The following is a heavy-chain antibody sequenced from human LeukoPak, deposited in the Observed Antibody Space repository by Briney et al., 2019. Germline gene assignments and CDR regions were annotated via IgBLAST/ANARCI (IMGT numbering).Heavy chain of an antibody. Sequence: GGSLRLSCAASGFTFSSSSTSWVRQAPGKGLEWVSAISGSGGSTYYADSVKGRFTISRDNSKNTLYLQMNSLRAEDTAVYYCAKLGYDFWSGYYDYYYYYGMDVWGQGTTVTVSS. V-gene: IGHV3-23*01. CDR2: ISGSGGST. CDR3: AKLGYDFWSGYYDYYYYYGMDV. CDR1: GFTFSSSS. J-gene: IGHJ6*02. D-gene: IGHD3-3*01.